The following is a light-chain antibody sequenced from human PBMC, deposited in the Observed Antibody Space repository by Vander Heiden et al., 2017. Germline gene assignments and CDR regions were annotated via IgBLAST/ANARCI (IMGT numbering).Light chain of an antibody. CDR3: QSSDSSDTYASRIG. J-gene: IGLJ2*01. CDR1: ALPKQY. CDR2: KDS. Sequence: SYELTQPPSVSVSPGQTARITCSGDALPKQYAYWYQQKPGQAPVLVIYKDSERPSGIPERFSGSSSGTTVTLTISGVQAEDEADYYCQSSDSSDTYASRIGFGGGTKMTVL. V-gene: IGLV3-25*03.